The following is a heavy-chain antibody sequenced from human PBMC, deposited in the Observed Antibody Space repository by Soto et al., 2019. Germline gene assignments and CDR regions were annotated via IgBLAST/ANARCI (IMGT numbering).Heavy chain of an antibody. CDR1: GGTFSSYT. CDR3: AIRYCSSTSCPFDY. D-gene: IGHD2-2*01. CDR2: IIPILGIA. Sequence: QVQLVQSGAEVKKPGSSVKDSCKASGGTFSSYTISWVRQAPGQGLEWMGRIIPILGIANYAQKFQGRVTITADKSTSTAYMELSSLRSEDTAVYYCAIRYCSSTSCPFDYWGQGTLVTVSS. V-gene: IGHV1-69*02. J-gene: IGHJ4*02.